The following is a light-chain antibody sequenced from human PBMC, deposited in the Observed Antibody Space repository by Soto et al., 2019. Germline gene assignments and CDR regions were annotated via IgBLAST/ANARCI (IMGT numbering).Light chain of an antibody. CDR2: KVS. CDR3: MQGTHWPPYT. CDR1: QSLVHSDGNTY. J-gene: IGKJ2*01. Sequence: DVVMTQSPLSLPVTLGQPASISCRCSQSLVHSDGNTYLNWSQQRPGQSPRRLIYKVSNRDSGVPDRFSGSGSGTDFTLKISRVEAEDVGVYYCMQGTHWPPYTFGQGTKLEIK. V-gene: IGKV2-30*02.